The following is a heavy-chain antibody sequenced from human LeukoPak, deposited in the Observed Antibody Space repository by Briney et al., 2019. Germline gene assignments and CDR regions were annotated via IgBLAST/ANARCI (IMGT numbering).Heavy chain of an antibody. D-gene: IGHD7-27*01. CDR1: GGSISSYY. CDR2: IYYSGST. V-gene: IGHV4-59*01. Sequence: SETLSLTCTVSGGSISSYYWSWIRQPPGKGLEWIGYIYYSGSTNYSPSLKSRLTISVDTSKNQFSLKLSSVTAADTAVYYCARGWGYFDYWGQGTLVTVSS. J-gene: IGHJ4*02. CDR3: ARGWGYFDY.